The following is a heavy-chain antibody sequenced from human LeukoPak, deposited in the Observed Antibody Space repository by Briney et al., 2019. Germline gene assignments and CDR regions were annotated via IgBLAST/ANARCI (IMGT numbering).Heavy chain of an antibody. CDR1: GFTFSSYA. CDR3: ARDSSSWEAYYYYYMDV. Sequence: GRSLRLSCAASGFTFSSYAMHWVRQAPGKGLEWVAVISYDGSNKYYADSVKGRFTISRDNSKNTLYLQMNSLRAEDTAVYYCARDSSSWEAYYYYYMDVWGKGTTVTVSS. CDR2: ISYDGSNK. V-gene: IGHV3-30*04. D-gene: IGHD6-13*01. J-gene: IGHJ6*03.